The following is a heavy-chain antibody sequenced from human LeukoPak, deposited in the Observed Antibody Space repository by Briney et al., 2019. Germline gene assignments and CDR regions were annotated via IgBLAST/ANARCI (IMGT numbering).Heavy chain of an antibody. CDR2: INNDGSST. D-gene: IGHD4-11*01. J-gene: IGHJ5*02. CDR1: GFTFSSYW. V-gene: IGHV3-74*01. Sequence: QPGGSLRLSCAASGFTFSSYWMHWVRQAPGKGLVWVSRINNDGSSTSYADSVKGRFTISRDNAKNTLYLQMNSLRAEDTAVYYCARGPQSNYVVRWFDPWGQGTLVTVSS. CDR3: ARGPQSNYVVRWFDP.